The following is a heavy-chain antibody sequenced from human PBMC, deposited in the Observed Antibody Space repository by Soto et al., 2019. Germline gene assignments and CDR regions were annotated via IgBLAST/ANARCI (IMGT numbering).Heavy chain of an antibody. CDR3: AKRSSSSTFDY. J-gene: IGHJ4*02. V-gene: IGHV3-74*01. CDR2: INSVGTST. CDR1: GFTFSSFW. D-gene: IGHD6-6*01. Sequence: GGSLRLSCAASGFTFSSFWMHWVRQAPGKGLVWVSRINSVGTSTSYADSVKGRFTISRDNAKNTLYLQMNSLRAEDTAVYYCAKRSSSSTFDYWGQGTLVTVSS.